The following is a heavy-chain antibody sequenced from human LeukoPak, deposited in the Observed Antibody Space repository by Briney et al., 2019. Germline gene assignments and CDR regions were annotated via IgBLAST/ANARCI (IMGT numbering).Heavy chain of an antibody. Sequence: PGGSLRLSCAASGFTFSNYVMSWVRQAPGKGLEWVSTISGSGGSTYYADSVKGRFTISRDNSKNTLYVQMNSLRPEDTAVYYCASTLDGFDIWGQGTMVTVSS. J-gene: IGHJ3*02. CDR1: GFTFSNYV. D-gene: IGHD6-13*01. V-gene: IGHV3-23*01. CDR3: ASTLDGFDI. CDR2: ISGSGGST.